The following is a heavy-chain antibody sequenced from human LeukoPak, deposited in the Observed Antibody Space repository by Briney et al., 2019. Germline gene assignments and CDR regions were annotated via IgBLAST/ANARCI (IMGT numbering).Heavy chain of an antibody. CDR1: GFSFSSNY. D-gene: IGHD2-21*01. J-gene: IGHJ4*02. V-gene: IGHV3-53*01. CDR3: ARDSNSFPNYFDF. Sequence: GGSVRLSCAASGFSFSSNYMMWVRQAPGGGLEWVSLIYSAGDTFYSDSVKGRFTISRDSSKNTLYLQMNSLRTEDTAIYYCARDSNSFPNYFDFWGQGTLVTVSS. CDR2: IYSAGDT.